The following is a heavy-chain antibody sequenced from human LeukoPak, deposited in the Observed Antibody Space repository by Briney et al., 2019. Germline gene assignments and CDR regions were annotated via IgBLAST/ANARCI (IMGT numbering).Heavy chain of an antibody. J-gene: IGHJ4*02. V-gene: IGHV1-69*01. CDR3: ARGPEWGYNGYFDY. CDR1: GGTFSSYA. Sequence: SVKVSCKASGGTFSSYAISWVRQAPGQGLEWMGGIIPIFGTANYAQKFQGRVTITADESTSTAYMELSSLRSEDTAVYYCARGPEWGYNGYFDYWGQGTLVIVSS. CDR2: IIPIFGTA. D-gene: IGHD3-3*01.